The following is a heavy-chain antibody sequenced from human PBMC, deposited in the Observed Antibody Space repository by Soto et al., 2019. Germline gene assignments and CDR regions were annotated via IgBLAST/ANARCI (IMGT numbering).Heavy chain of an antibody. CDR3: ARDRGDIVVVPAAAWFDP. CDR1: GGTFSSYT. D-gene: IGHD2-2*01. V-gene: IGHV1-69*08. J-gene: IGHJ5*02. Sequence: QVQLVQSGAEVKKPGSSVKVSCKASGGTFSSYTISWVRQAPGQGLEWMGRIIPILGIANYAQKFQGRVTITADKSTSTAYMELSSLRSEHTAVYYCARDRGDIVVVPAAAWFDPWGQGTLVTVSS. CDR2: IIPILGIA.